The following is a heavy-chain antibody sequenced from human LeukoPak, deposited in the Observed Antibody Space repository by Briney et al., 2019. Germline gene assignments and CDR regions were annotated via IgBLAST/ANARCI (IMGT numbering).Heavy chain of an antibody. V-gene: IGHV3-53*04. J-gene: IGHJ6*02. CDR1: GFTVSSNY. D-gene: IGHD2-2*01. CDR2: IYSGGST. CDR3: ARDRCSSTSCFSGYGMDV. Sequence: GGSLRLSCAASGFTVSSNYMSWVRQAPGKGLEWVSVIYSGGSTYYADSVKGRFTISRHNSKNTLYLQMNSLRAEDTAVYYCARDRCSSTSCFSGYGMDVWGQGTMVTVSS.